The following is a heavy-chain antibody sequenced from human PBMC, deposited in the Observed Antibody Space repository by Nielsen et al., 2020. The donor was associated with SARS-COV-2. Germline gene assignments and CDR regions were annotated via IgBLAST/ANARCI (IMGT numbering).Heavy chain of an antibody. CDR3: ARAGSSSWYLVPTVG. V-gene: IGHV3-30*04. CDR1: GFTFSSYA. CDR2: ISYDGSNK. D-gene: IGHD6-13*01. Sequence: GGSLRLSCAASGFTFSSYAMHWVRQAPGKGLEWVAVISYDGSNKYYAGSVKGRFTISRDNSKNTLYLQMNSLRAEDTAVYYCARAGSSSWYLVPTVGWGQGTLVTVSS. J-gene: IGHJ4*02.